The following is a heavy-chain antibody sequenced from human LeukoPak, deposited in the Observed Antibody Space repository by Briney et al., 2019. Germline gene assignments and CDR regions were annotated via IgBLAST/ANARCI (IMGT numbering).Heavy chain of an antibody. J-gene: IGHJ4*02. Sequence: GGSLRLSCAASGFTFRSYSMNWVRQAPGKGLEWVSYDISSSSTIYYADSVKGRFNISRDNAKNSLYLQMNSLRAEDTAFYYCAKDHAYDILTGSMVDYWGQGTLVTVSS. D-gene: IGHD3-9*01. CDR2: DISSSSTI. V-gene: IGHV3-48*04. CDR1: GFTFRSYS. CDR3: AKDHAYDILTGSMVDY.